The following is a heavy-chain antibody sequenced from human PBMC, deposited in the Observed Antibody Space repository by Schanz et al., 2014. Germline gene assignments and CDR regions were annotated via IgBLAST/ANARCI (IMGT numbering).Heavy chain of an antibody. CDR2: VHPGGST. Sequence: EVQLLESGGGLVQPGGSLRLSCAASGFTFSSYALHWVRQAPGKGLEWVSFVHPGGSTYYPDSVKGRFTISRDSSKNTLYLQMNSLRAEDTALYYCARDRRNADLDYWGQGTLVTVSS. CDR3: ARDRRNADLDY. CDR1: GFTFSSYA. J-gene: IGHJ4*02. V-gene: IGHV3-23*03. D-gene: IGHD1-1*01.